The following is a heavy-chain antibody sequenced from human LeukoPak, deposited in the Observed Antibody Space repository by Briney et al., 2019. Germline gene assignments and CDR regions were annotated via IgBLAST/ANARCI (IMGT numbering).Heavy chain of an antibody. D-gene: IGHD6-19*01. CDR2: IYYSGST. CDR3: ARSSGYNFDY. Sequence: SQTLSLTCTVSGDSINNGDYYWSWIRQHPGKGLEWVGYIYYSGSTYYNPSLKSRLTISLDTSKNQFSLQLTSVTAADTAVYYCARSSGYNFDYWGQGTLVTVSS. V-gene: IGHV4-31*03. J-gene: IGHJ4*02. CDR1: GDSINNGDYY.